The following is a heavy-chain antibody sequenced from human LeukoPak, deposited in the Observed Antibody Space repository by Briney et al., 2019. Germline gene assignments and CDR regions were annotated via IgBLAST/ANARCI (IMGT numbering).Heavy chain of an antibody. CDR1: GGSFSGYY. V-gene: IGHV4-34*01. D-gene: IGHD3-10*01. CDR2: INHSGST. Sequence: SETLSLTCAVYGGSFSGYYWSWIRQPPGKGLEWIGEINHSGSTNYNPSLKSRVTISVDTSKNQFSRKLSSVTAADTAVYYCARGPPHMVRGVKFDYWGQGTLVTVSS. J-gene: IGHJ4*02. CDR3: ARGPPHMVRGVKFDY.